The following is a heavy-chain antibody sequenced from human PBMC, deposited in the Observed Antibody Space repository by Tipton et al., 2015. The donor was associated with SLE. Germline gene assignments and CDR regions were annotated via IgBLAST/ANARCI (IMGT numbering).Heavy chain of an antibody. CDR3: ARETYSGTLFDY. D-gene: IGHD1-26*01. CDR1: GFTFSSYW. J-gene: IGHJ4*02. V-gene: IGHV3-7*01. Sequence: SLRLSCAASGFTFSSYWMSWVRQAPGKGLEWVANIKQDGSEKYYVDSVKGRFTISRDNAKNSLYLQMNSLGAEDTAVYYCARETYSGTLFDYWGQGTLVTVSS. CDR2: IKQDGSEK.